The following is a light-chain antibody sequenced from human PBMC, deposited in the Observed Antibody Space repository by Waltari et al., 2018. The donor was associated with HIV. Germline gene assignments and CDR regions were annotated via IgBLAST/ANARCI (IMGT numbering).Light chain of an antibody. CDR1: QNINTW. CDR3: QGYNSYSGT. J-gene: IGKJ1*01. Sequence: DIQMTQSPSTLSASLGDRVTITCRADQNINTWLAWYQQKPGKAPKILIHKASSLESGVPSRFSGSGSGTEVALTISSLQPDEFATDYCQGYNSYSGTFGQGTRVEIK. V-gene: IGKV1-5*03. CDR2: KAS.